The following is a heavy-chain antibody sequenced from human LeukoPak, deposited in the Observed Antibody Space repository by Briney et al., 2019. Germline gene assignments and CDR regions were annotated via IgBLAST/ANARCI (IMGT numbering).Heavy chain of an antibody. CDR1: GFTVSSNY. CDR3: ARDKRYCTSSTCYTAIDY. D-gene: IGHD2-2*02. V-gene: IGHV3-53*01. J-gene: IGHJ4*02. CDR2: IYSGGST. Sequence: GGSLRLSCAASGFTVSSNYMSWVRQAPGKGLEWVSVIYSGGSTYYADSVKGRFTISRDNSKNTLYLQMNSLRAEDTAVYYCARDKRYCTSSTCYTAIDYWGQGTLVTVSS.